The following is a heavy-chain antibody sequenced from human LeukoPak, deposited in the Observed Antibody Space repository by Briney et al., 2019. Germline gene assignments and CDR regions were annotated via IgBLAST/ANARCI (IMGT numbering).Heavy chain of an antibody. D-gene: IGHD3-22*01. Sequence: ASVKVSCKASGYTFTGYYMHWVRQAPGQGLEWMGRINPNSGGTNYAQKFQGRVTMTRDTSISTAYMELSRLRSDDTAVYYCARKYDSSGYYYLGPYYYGMDVWGQGTTVTVSS. CDR1: GYTFTGYY. CDR2: INPNSGGT. J-gene: IGHJ6*02. V-gene: IGHV1-2*06. CDR3: ARKYDSSGYYYLGPYYYGMDV.